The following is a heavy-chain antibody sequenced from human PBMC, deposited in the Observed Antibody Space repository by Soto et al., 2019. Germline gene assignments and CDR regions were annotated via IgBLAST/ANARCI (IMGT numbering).Heavy chain of an antibody. Sequence: PSETLSLTCAVYGGSFSGYYWSWIRQPPGKGLEWIGEINHSGSTNYNPSLKSRVTISVDTSKNQFSLKLSSVTAADTAVYYCARIRARAVLRYFDRPPPGWFDRWGQGPRVTVSS. CDR3: ARIRARAVLRYFDRPPPGWFDR. CDR2: INHSGST. J-gene: IGHJ5*02. V-gene: IGHV4-34*01. CDR1: GGSFSGYY. D-gene: IGHD3-9*01.